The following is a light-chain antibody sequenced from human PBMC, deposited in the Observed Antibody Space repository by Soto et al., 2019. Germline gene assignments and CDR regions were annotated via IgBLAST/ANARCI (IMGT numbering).Light chain of an antibody. J-gene: IGKJ2*01. CDR3: QQYGSSPMYT. V-gene: IGKV3-20*01. Sequence: EIVLTQSPGTLSLSPGERATLSCRASQSVRSSYLAWYQQKPGQAPRLLIYGTSSRATGIPDRFSGSGSGTDFTLTISRLEPEDFAMYYCQQYGSSPMYTFGQGNKLEIK. CDR2: GTS. CDR1: QSVRSSY.